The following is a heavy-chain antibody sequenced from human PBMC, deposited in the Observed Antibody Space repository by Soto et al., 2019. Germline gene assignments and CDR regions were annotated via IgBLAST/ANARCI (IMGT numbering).Heavy chain of an antibody. CDR2: ISGSGGST. V-gene: IGHV3-23*01. J-gene: IGHJ5*02. CDR1: GFTFSSYA. Sequence: GGSLRLSCAASGFTFSSYAMSWVRQAPGKGLEWVSAISGSGGSTYYADSVKGRFTISRDNSKNTLYLQMNSLRAEDTAVYYCAKDWYDYYDSSGYYLNWFDPWGQGTLVTVSS. CDR3: AKDWYDYYDSSGYYLNWFDP. D-gene: IGHD3-22*01.